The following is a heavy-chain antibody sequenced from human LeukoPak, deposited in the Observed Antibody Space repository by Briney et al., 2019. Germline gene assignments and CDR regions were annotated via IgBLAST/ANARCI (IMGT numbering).Heavy chain of an antibody. CDR2: IYSSGST. V-gene: IGHV4-39*06. J-gene: IGHJ4*02. D-gene: IGHD4/OR15-4a*01. CDR1: GVSISSSSYY. CDR3: AKEGTYTYGASDFDY. Sequence: SETLSLTCTVSGVSISSSSYYWGWIRQPPGKGLEWIGSIYSSGSTYYNPSLKSRVTISVDTSKNQFTLKLSSVTAADTAVCYCAKEGTYTYGASDFDYWGQGTLVTVSS.